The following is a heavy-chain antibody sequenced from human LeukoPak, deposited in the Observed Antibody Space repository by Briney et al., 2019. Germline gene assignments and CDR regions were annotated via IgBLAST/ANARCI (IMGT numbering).Heavy chain of an antibody. CDR3: AGELGINGAFDI. Sequence: GGSLRLSCAASGFTFDDYAMHWVRQAPGKGLEWVSGISWNSGSIGYADSVKGRFTISRDNAKNSLYLQMNSLRAEDTAVYYCAGELGINGAFDIWGQGTMVTVSS. CDR2: ISWNSGSI. CDR1: GFTFDDYA. J-gene: IGHJ3*02. V-gene: IGHV3-9*01. D-gene: IGHD7-27*01.